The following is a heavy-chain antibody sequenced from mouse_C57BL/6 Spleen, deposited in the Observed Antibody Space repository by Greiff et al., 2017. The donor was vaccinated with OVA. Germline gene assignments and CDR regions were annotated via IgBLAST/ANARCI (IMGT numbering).Heavy chain of an antibody. CDR2: ISSGSSTI. J-gene: IGHJ1*03. D-gene: IGHD1-1*01. CDR3: ARPGYYGSSYGYFDV. CDR1: GFTFSDYG. Sequence: EVKLMESGGGLVKPGGSLKLSCAASGFTFSDYGMHWVRQAPEKGLEWVAYISSGSSTIYYADTVQGRFTISRDNAKNTLFLQMTMLRSEDTAMYYCARPGYYGSSYGYFDVWGTGTTVTVSS. V-gene: IGHV5-17*01.